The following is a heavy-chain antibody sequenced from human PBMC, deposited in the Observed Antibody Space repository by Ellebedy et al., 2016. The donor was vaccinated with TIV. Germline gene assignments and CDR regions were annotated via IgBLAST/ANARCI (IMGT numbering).Heavy chain of an antibody. V-gene: IGHV3-11*06. J-gene: IGHJ4*02. CDR1: GFTLSDYY. CDR3: ARGQSTDFDWFTMGY. CDR2: ISSSSRET. D-gene: IGHD3-9*01. Sequence: PGGSLRLSCAASGFTLSDYYMSWIRPAPGKGLEWVSYISSSSRETNYADSVKGRFTISRDNAQNSLSLQMNSLRAEDTAVYYCARGQSTDFDWFTMGYWGQGTLVTVSP.